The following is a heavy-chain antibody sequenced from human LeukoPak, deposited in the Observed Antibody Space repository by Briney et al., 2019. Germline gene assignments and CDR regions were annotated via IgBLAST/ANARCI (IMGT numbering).Heavy chain of an antibody. J-gene: IGHJ4*02. V-gene: IGHV1-8*01. CDR2: MNPNSGNT. CDR1: GYTFTSYD. CDR3: ARERVVVAAFFDY. D-gene: IGHD2-15*01. Sequence: ASVKVSXKASGYTFTSYDINWVRQATGQGLEWMGWMNPNSGNTGYAQKFQGRVTMTRNTSISTAYMELSSLRSEDTAVYYCARERVVVAAFFDYWGQGTLVTVSS.